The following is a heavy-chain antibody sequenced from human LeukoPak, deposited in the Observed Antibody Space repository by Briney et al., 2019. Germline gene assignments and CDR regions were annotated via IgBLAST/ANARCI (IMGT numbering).Heavy chain of an antibody. J-gene: IGHJ2*01. CDR1: GFTFTNAW. V-gene: IGHV3-15*01. Sequence: PGGSLRLSCAASGFTFTNAWMSWVRQAPGKGLEWVGLIRSKTDGGSTDYAASVKGRFTISRDDSKSTLHPQMSSLKTEDTAVYYCATVYWYFDLWGLGTLVSVSA. CDR3: ATVYWYFDL. CDR2: IRSKTDGGST.